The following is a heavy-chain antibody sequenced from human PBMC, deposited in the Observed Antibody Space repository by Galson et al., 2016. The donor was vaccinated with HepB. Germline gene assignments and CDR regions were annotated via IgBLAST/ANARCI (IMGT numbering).Heavy chain of an antibody. CDR3: VKSRSSGWQTFDY. CDR2: LIPSFVTP. J-gene: IGHJ4*02. D-gene: IGHD6-19*01. V-gene: IGHV1-69*13. CDR1: GDTFSSYA. Sequence: SVKVSCKASGDTFSSYAISWVRQAPGQGLEWMGGLIPSFVTPKYAQKFQGRVTISADESSSTAYMELNSLSSEETAVYYCVKSRSSGWQTFDYWGQGTLVTVSS.